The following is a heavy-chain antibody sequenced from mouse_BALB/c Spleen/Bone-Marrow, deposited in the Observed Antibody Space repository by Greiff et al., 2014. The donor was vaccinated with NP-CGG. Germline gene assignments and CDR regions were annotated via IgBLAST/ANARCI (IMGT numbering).Heavy chain of an antibody. CDR3: ARSDGYYEGFAY. D-gene: IGHD2-3*01. CDR1: GFSLTGYS. Sequence: VQLQESGPGLVAPSQSLPITCTVSGFSLTGYSVNWVRQPPGKGLEWLGMIWGDGSTDYNSALKSRLSISKDNSKSQVFLKMNSLQTDDTARYYCARSDGYYEGFAYWGQGTLVTVSA. V-gene: IGHV2-6-7*01. CDR2: IWGDGST. J-gene: IGHJ3*01.